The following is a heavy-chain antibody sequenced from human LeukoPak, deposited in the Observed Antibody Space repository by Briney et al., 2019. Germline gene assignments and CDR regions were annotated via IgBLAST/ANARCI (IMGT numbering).Heavy chain of an antibody. CDR3: AKAMVPYYYYGMDV. CDR2: ISYDGSNK. CDR1: GFTFSSYG. V-gene: IGHV3-30*18. J-gene: IGHJ6*02. D-gene: IGHD3-10*01. Sequence: GGSLRLSCAASGFTFSSYGMHWVRQAPGKGLEWVAVISYDGSNKYYADSVKGQFTISRDNSKNTLYLQMNSLRAEDTAVYYCAKAMVPYYYYGMDVWGQGTTVTVSS.